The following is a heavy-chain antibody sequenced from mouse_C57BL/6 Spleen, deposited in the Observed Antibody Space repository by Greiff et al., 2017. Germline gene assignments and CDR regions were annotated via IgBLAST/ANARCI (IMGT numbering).Heavy chain of an antibody. CDR1: GYTFTSYW. CDR3: ARDGRSSGYGAY. V-gene: IGHV1-55*01. CDR2: IYPGSGST. D-gene: IGHD3-2*02. Sequence: QVQLKQPGAELVKPGASVKMSCTASGYTFTSYWITWVKQRPGQGLEWIGDIYPGSGSTNYNEKFKSKATLTVDTSSSTAYMQLSSLTSEDSAVYYCARDGRSSGYGAYWGQGTLVTVSA. J-gene: IGHJ3*01.